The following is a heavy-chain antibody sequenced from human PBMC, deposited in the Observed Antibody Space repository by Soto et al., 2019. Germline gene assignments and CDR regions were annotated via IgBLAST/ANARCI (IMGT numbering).Heavy chain of an antibody. V-gene: IGHV3-23*01. D-gene: IGHD3-10*01. J-gene: IGHJ5*02. CDR1: GFTFSSYA. CDR2: IGGSGGST. CDR3: AKAGEVRGVISFDP. Sequence: EVQLLESGGGLVQPGGSLRLSCEASGFTFSSYAMTWVRQAPGKGLEWVSAIGGSGGSTYYADSVKGRFTISRDNSKNTLYLQMISLRAEDTAVYYCAKAGEVRGVISFDPWGQGTLVTVSS.